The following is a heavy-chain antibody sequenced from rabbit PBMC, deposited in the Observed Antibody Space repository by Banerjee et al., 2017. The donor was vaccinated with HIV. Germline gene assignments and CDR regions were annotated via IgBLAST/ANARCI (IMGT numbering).Heavy chain of an antibody. CDR3: ARDTGYAGYGYFYYGMDL. CDR1: GIDFSSSFW. Sequence: QEQLVESGGGLVTLGGSLKLTCKASGIDFSSSFWISWVRQAPGKGLEWIACIYAGSSGSTYYASWGEGRFTISKTSSTTVTLQMTSLTAADTATYFCARDTGYAGYGYFYYGMDLRGPGTLVTVS. CDR2: IYAGSSGST. J-gene: IGHJ6*01. D-gene: IGHD7-1*01. V-gene: IGHV1S45*01.